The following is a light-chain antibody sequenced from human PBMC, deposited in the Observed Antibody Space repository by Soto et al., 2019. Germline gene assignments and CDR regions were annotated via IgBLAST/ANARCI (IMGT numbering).Light chain of an antibody. J-gene: IGLJ1*01. Sequence: QSVLTQPASVSGSPGQSIAISCTGTSSDVGAYNYVSWYQQYPGKAPKVMIFDVSNRPSGVSNRFSGSKSDNTASLTISGLQAEDEADYYCNSFTTSGTYVFGTGPKVTVL. CDR3: NSFTTSGTYV. CDR1: SSDVGAYNY. CDR2: DVS. V-gene: IGLV2-14*01.